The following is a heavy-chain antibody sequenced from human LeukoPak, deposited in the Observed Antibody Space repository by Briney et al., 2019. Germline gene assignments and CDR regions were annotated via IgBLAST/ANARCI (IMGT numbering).Heavy chain of an antibody. CDR2: IYYSGST. Sequence: SETLSLTCTVSGGSISSSSYYGGWIRQPPGKGLEWIGSIYYSGSTYYNPSLKSRVTISVDAPKNQFSLKLSSVTAADTAVYYCASVIVVVPAAISRGWFDPWGQGTLVTVSS. V-gene: IGHV4-39*07. D-gene: IGHD2-2*02. CDR1: GGSISSSSYY. J-gene: IGHJ5*02. CDR3: ASVIVVVPAAISRGWFDP.